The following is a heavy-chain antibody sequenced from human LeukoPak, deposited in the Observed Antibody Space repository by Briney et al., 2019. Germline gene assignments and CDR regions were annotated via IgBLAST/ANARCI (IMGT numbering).Heavy chain of an antibody. Sequence: SETLSLTCTVSGGSISTYYWSWVRQPPVKGLEWVGYINYSGSNYYNPYLKSRVNISVDTSKNQFSLKVSSVTAADTAVYYCARVRYGDYPDYYYYMDVWGKGTTVNVSS. D-gene: IGHD4-17*01. CDR1: GGSISTYY. CDR2: INYSGSN. CDR3: ARVRYGDYPDYYYYMDV. V-gene: IGHV4-59*12. J-gene: IGHJ6*03.